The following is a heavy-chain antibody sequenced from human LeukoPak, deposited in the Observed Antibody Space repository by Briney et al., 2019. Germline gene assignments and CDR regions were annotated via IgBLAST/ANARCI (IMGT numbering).Heavy chain of an antibody. V-gene: IGHV3-48*01. CDR1: GFTFSSYS. Sequence: GGSLRLSCAASGFTFSSYSMNWVREAPGEGLEGVSYISSSSTIYYADSVKGRFTISRDNPKKLLYLQMNSLSGEDTCVFLCARVRGGGSCFDYWGQGTLVTVSS. CDR2: ISSSSTI. J-gene: IGHJ4*02. CDR3: ARVRGGGSCFDY. D-gene: IGHD2-15*01.